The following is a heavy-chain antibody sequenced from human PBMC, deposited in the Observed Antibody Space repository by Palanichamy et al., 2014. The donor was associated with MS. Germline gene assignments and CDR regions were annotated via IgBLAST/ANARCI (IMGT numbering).Heavy chain of an antibody. Sequence: VEVWGRPWSSLGGPVRLSCAASGLTFSSYGMHWVRQAPGKGLEWVAFIRNDGSNKYYADSVKGRFTISRDNSKNTLYLQMHGLRAGDTAVYYCVSYYYDSSGSSWFDYWGQGTLVTVSS. D-gene: IGHD3-22*01. CDR3: VSYYYDSSGSSWFDY. J-gene: IGHJ4*02. CDR2: IRNDGSNK. V-gene: IGHV3-30*02. CDR1: GLTFSSYG.